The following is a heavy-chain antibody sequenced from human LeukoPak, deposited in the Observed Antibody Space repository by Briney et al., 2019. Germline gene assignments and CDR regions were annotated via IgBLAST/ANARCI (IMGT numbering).Heavy chain of an antibody. D-gene: IGHD6-13*01. Sequence: GSSVKVSCKASGGTFSSYAISWVRQAPGQGLEWMGGIIPIFGTANYAQKFQGRVTITTDESTSTAYMELSSLRSEDPAVYYGARDRGTKGSNCFDSWGQGTLVTVSS. J-gene: IGHJ4*02. V-gene: IGHV1-69*05. CDR3: ARDRGTKGSNCFDS. CDR2: IIPIFGTA. CDR1: GGTFSSYA.